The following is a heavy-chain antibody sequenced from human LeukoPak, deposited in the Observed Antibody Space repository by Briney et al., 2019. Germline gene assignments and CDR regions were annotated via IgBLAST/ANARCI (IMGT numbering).Heavy chain of an antibody. CDR1: GFSFTNGW. J-gene: IGHJ4*02. V-gene: IGHV3-15*01. CDR3: TAGLEKSDFDY. Sequence: GGCLRLSCVVSGFSFTNGWRSWVRQAPGKGLEWVGRIKRKTDSGTIDYGAPVKGRFTSSRDDSKNTVYRQMHSLKTEDTAVYYCTAGLEKSDFDYWGQGTLVTVSS. CDR2: IKRKTDSGTI. D-gene: IGHD1-1*01.